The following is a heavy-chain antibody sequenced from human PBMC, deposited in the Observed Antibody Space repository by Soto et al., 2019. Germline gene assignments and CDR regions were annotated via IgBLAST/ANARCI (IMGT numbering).Heavy chain of an antibody. V-gene: IGHV4-59*01. D-gene: IGHD3-10*01. J-gene: IGHJ5*02. CDR1: GVSISSYY. CDR3: ARELFGRSVWFDP. CDR2: IYYSGST. Sequence: SETLSLTCTVSGVSISSYYWSWIRQPPGKGLEWIGYIYYSGSTNYNPSLKSRVTISVDTSKDQFSLKLSSVTAADTAVYYCARELFGRSVWFDPWGQGTLVTRLL.